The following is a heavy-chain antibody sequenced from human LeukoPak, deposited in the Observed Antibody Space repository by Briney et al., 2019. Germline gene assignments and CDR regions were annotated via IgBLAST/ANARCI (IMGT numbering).Heavy chain of an antibody. CDR2: IIPIFGTA. D-gene: IGHD1-26*01. CDR1: GGTFSSYA. V-gene: IGHV1-69*13. J-gene: IGHJ6*03. Sequence: ASVKVSCKASGGTFSSYAISWVRQAPGQGLEWMGGIIPIFGTANYAQKFQGRVTITADESTSTAYMELSSLRSEDTAVYYCARAGSSGSYLSDYYYYYMDVWGKGTTVTISS. CDR3: ARAGSSGSYLSDYYYYYMDV.